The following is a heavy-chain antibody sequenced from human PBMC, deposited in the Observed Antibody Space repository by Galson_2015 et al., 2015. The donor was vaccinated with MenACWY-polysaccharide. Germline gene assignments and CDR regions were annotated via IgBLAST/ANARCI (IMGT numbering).Heavy chain of an antibody. CDR1: GYTFTSYA. V-gene: IGHV1-3*01. J-gene: IGHJ6*03. CDR3: ARDQRSYYYYYMDV. Sequence: SVKVSCKASGYTFTSYAMHWVRQAPGQRLEWMGWINAGNGNTKYSQKFQGRVTITRDTSASTAYMELSSLRSDDTAVYYCARDQRSYYYYYMDVWGKGTTVTVSS. CDR2: INAGNGNT.